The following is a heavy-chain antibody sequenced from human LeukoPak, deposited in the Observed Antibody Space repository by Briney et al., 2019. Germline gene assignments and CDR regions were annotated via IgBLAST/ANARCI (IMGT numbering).Heavy chain of an antibody. V-gene: IGHV3-30-3*01. Sequence: GRSLRLSCAASGFTFSSYAMHWVRQAPGKGLEWVAVISYDGSNKYYADSVKGRFTISRDNSKNTLYLQMNSLRAEDTAVYYCAKAGTQQWLLFVGVYWGQGALVTVSS. D-gene: IGHD6-19*01. J-gene: IGHJ4*02. CDR3: AKAGTQQWLLFVGVY. CDR1: GFTFSSYA. CDR2: ISYDGSNK.